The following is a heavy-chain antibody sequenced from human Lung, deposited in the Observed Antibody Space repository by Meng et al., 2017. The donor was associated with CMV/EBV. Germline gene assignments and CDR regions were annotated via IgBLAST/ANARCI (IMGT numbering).Heavy chain of an antibody. V-gene: IGHV1-2*02. CDR2: INPNSGGT. CDR1: GYTFTGYY. J-gene: IGHJ4*02. CDR3: ARVSYGRSAAGIAKFLYYFDY. D-gene: IGHD6-13*01. Sequence: AXVXVSXXASGYTFTGYYMHWVRQAPGQGLEWMGWINPNSGGTNYAQKFQGRVTMTRDTSISTAYMELSRLRSDDTAVYYCARVSYGRSAAGIAKFLYYFDYWGQGXLVTVSS.